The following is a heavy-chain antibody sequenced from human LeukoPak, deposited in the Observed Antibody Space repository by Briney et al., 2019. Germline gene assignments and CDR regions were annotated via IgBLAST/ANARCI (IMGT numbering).Heavy chain of an antibody. Sequence: ASVKVSCKTSGYTFSNYGISWVRQAPGQGLEWMGWITAYNGNRLYAQRFQGRITLTTDTSTSTSYMELRSLEYDDTAIYYCARDDDKVVDHWGQGTLVTVSS. CDR3: ARDDDKVVDH. J-gene: IGHJ4*01. CDR1: GYTFSNYG. V-gene: IGHV1-18*01. D-gene: IGHD2-15*01. CDR2: ITAYNGNR.